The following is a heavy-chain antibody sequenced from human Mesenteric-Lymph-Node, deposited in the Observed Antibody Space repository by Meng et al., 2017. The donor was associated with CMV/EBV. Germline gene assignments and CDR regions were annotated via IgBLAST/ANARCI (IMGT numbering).Heavy chain of an antibody. CDR2: IYSDDER. CDR3: AHTGGELVVLPGEMVVLPSHFDY. J-gene: IGHJ4*02. CDR1: MA. V-gene: IGHV2-5*02. Sequence: MAVAWIRQPPGKALEWLGIIYSDDERRYSAPLKNRLTITKDISKNQAVLTMTNMAPVDTATYFCAHTGGELVVLPGEMVVLPSHFDYWGQGTLVTVSS. D-gene: IGHD2-8*02.